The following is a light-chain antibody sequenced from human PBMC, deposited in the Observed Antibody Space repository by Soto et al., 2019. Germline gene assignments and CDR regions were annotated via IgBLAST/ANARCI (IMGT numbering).Light chain of an antibody. CDR3: QSYDSSLSEGVV. CDR2: GNN. CDR1: SSNIGAGYD. V-gene: IGLV1-40*01. J-gene: IGLJ2*01. Sequence: QSLLTQPPSVSGAPGQRVTISCTGSSSNIGAGYDVHWYQQLPGTAPKLLIYGNNNRPSGVPDRFSGSKSGTSASLAITGLQAEDEADYYCQSYDSSLSEGVVFGGGTKLTVL.